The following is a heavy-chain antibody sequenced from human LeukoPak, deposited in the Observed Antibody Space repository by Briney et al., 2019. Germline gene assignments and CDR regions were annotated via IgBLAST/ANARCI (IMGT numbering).Heavy chain of an antibody. CDR1: GFTLTKYA. D-gene: IGHD2-21*02. J-gene: IGHJ4*02. CDR3: ARDKVVVVTAIRGYFDY. Sequence: QPGGSLRLSCAASGFTLTKYAMSWVRQAPGKGLEWVSSINPSSGNTYYADSVKGRFTISGDNSKNTLYLQMNSLRAEDTAVYYCARDKVVVVTAIRGYFDYWGQGTLVTVSS. CDR2: INPSSGNT. V-gene: IGHV3-23*01.